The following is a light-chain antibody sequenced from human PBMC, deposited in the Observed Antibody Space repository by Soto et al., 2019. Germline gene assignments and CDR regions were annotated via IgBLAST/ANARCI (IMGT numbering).Light chain of an antibody. Sequence: QSALTQPASVSGSPGQSITISCTGASSDVGIYNYVSWYQQHPGKAPKLMTSDVSNRPSGVSNRFSGSKSGNTASLTISGLQAEDEADYYCSSYTTISTWVFGTGTKVTVL. CDR1: SSDVGIYNY. CDR3: SSYTTISTWV. J-gene: IGLJ1*01. V-gene: IGLV2-14*01. CDR2: DVS.